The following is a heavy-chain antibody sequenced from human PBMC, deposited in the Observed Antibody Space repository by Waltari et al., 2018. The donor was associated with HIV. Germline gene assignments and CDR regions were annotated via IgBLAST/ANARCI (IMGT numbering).Heavy chain of an antibody. V-gene: IGHV3-53*01. CDR3: ASNYYDSSGRRFDY. CDR2: IYSGGST. CDR1: GFTVSSNS. Sequence: EVQLVESGGGLLQHGRSLRLSCAAAGFTVSSNSMSWVRQAPGRGLEWVSVIYSGGSTYYADSVKGRFTISRDNSKNTLYLQMNSLRAEDTAVYYWASNYYDSSGRRFDYWGQGTLVTVSS. J-gene: IGHJ4*02. D-gene: IGHD3-22*01.